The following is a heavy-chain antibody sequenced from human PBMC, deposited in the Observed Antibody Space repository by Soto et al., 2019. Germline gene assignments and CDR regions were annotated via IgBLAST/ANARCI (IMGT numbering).Heavy chain of an antibody. J-gene: IGHJ5*02. CDR1: GGSISSGGYY. V-gene: IGHV4-31*03. CDR2: IYYSGST. CDR3: ARVRGRVGRITMVREGQFVP. Sequence: QVQLQESGPRLVKPSQTLSLTCTVSGGSISSGGYYWSWIRQHPGKGLEWIGHIYYSGSTYYNPTVKGGVTISRETSNIQISLKRSVGPARATAVYYCARVRGRVGRITMVREGQFVPWGPGTLVTVSS. D-gene: IGHD3-10*01.